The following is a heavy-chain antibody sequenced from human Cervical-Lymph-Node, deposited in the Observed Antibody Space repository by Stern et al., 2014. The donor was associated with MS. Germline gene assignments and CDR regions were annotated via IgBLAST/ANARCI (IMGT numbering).Heavy chain of an antibody. CDR3: ARDRGLTHYFYGMDV. Sequence: QVQLVESGGGVVQPGKSLRLSCAASGFTFSDYGMHWVRQAPGKGLEWVALATYDGSDQYYADSVKGRFTVSRDNSKNTVLLQMNGLRREDTAVYFCARDRGLTHYFYGMDVWGQGTTVTVSS. D-gene: IGHD3-10*01. J-gene: IGHJ6*02. CDR2: ATYDGSDQ. CDR1: GFTFSDYG. V-gene: IGHV3-30*03.